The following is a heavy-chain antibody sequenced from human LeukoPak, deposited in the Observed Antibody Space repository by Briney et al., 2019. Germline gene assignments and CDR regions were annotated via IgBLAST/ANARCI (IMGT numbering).Heavy chain of an antibody. CDR1: GGSISSGDYY. V-gene: IGHV4-39*07. Sequence: KPSETLSLTCTVSGGSISSGDYYWSWIRQPPGKGPEWIGGINHSGSTNYNPSLKGRVTISVHTSKNQFSLKLSSVTAADTAVYYCATSNSGNSRYGMDVWGQGTTVTVSS. CDR3: ATSNSGNSRYGMDV. CDR2: INHSGST. J-gene: IGHJ6*02. D-gene: IGHD1-26*01.